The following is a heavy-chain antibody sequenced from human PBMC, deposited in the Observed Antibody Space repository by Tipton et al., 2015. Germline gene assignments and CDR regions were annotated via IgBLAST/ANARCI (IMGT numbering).Heavy chain of an antibody. CDR1: GGSVSSGSYY. J-gene: IGHJ4*02. V-gene: IGHV4-39*07. CDR3: AWARGRHGGLFDS. D-gene: IGHD4-23*01. CDR2: FFHSGNT. Sequence: TLSLTCTVSGGSVSSGSYYWSWIREPPGKGLEWIGSFFHSGNTFHNPSLRSRVIISVDTSKTQFSLKMSSVTASDTAVYYCAWARGRHGGLFDSWGQGILVTVSS.